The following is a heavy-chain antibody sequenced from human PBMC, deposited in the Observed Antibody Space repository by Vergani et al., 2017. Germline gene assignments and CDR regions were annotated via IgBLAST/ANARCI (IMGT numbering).Heavy chain of an antibody. CDR2: IYYSGST. J-gene: IGHJ3*02. CDR1: GGSISSSSYY. V-gene: IGHV4-39*07. Sequence: QLQLQESGPGLVKPSETLSLTCTVSGGSISSSSYYWGWIRQPPGKGLGWIGSIYYSGSTNYNPSLKSRVPISVDTSKNQFSLKLSSVTAADTAVCYGARAMYYYDSSGYYYDTGDAFDIWGQGTVVTVSS. CDR3: ARAMYYYDSSGYYYDTGDAFDI. D-gene: IGHD3-22*01.